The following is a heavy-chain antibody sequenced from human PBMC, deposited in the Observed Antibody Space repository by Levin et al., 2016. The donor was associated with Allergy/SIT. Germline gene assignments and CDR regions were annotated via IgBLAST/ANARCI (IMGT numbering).Heavy chain of an antibody. CDR1: GFTFSSYG. V-gene: IGHV3-30*18. J-gene: IGHJ4*02. Sequence: GESLKISCAASGFTFSSYGMHWVRQAPGKGLEWVAVISDDGSNKYYADSVKGRFTVSRDNAKNTLYLQMNSLRAEDTAVYYCAKGLYSSSWYADYWGQGSLVTVSS. D-gene: IGHD6-13*01. CDR2: ISDDGSNK. CDR3: AKGLYSSSWYADY.